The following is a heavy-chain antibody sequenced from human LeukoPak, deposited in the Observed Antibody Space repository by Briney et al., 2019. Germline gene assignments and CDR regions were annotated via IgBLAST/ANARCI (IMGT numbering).Heavy chain of an antibody. CDR2: IYYSGST. D-gene: IGHD1-7*01. CDR3: ARARSNWDYYFDY. J-gene: IGHJ4*02. CDR1: GGSISSYY. V-gene: IGHV4-59*01. Sequence: PSETLSLTCTVSGGSISSYYWSWIRQPPGKGLEWIGYIYYSGSTNYNPSLKSRVTISVDMSKNQFSLKLSSVTAADTAVYYCARARSNWDYYFDYWGQGTLVTVSS.